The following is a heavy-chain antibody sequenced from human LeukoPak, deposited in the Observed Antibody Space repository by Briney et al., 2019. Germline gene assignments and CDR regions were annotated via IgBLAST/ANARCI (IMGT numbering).Heavy chain of an antibody. D-gene: IGHD5-12*01. J-gene: IGHJ4*02. CDR2: ISGSGGST. CDR3: ARIQVVANDY. V-gene: IGHV3-23*01. CDR1: GFTFSSYA. Sequence: PGGPLRLSCAASGFTFSSYAMSWVRQAPGKGLEWVSAISGSGGSTYYADSVKGRFTISRDNAKNSLYLQMNSLRDEDTAVYYCARIQVVANDYWGQGTLVTVSS.